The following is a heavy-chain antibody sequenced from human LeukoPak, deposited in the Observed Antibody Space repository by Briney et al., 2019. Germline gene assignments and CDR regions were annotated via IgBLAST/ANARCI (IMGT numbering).Heavy chain of an antibody. CDR1: GFTISNYS. V-gene: IGHV3-21*01. CDR2: ISSSSSYI. J-gene: IGHJ6*03. CDR3: AREAYYYYYMDV. Sequence: PGGSLRLSCAASGFTISNYSMNWVRQAPGKGLEWVSFISSSSSYIYYADSVKGRFTISRDNAKNSLYLQMNSLRAEDTAVYYCAREAYYYYYMDVWGKGTTVTISS.